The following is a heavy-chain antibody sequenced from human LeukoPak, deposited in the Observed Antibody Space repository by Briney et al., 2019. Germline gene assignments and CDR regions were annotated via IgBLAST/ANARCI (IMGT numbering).Heavy chain of an antibody. D-gene: IGHD1-26*01. CDR3: ATDTVYSGSYSRHLDP. Sequence: ASVKVSCKVSGYTLTELSMHWVRQAPGKGLEWMGGFDPEDGETIYAQKFQGRVTMTEDTSTDTAYMELSSLRSEDTAVYYCATDTVYSGSYSRHLDPWGQGTLVTVSS. V-gene: IGHV1-24*01. CDR2: FDPEDGET. J-gene: IGHJ5*02. CDR1: GYTLTELS.